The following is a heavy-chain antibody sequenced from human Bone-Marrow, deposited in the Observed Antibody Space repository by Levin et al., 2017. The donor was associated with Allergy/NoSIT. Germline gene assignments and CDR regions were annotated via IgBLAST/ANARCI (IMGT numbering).Heavy chain of an antibody. V-gene: IGHV3-30*18. CDR1: GFTFSSYG. D-gene: IGHD2-2*01. CDR2: ISYDGSNK. Sequence: GGSLRLSCAASGFTFSSYGMHWVRQAPGKGLEWVAVISYDGSNKYYADSVKGRFTISRDNSKNTLYLQMNSLRAEDTAVYYCAKDSWYCISTSCGGVDYWGQGTLVTVSS. CDR3: AKDSWYCISTSCGGVDY. J-gene: IGHJ4*02.